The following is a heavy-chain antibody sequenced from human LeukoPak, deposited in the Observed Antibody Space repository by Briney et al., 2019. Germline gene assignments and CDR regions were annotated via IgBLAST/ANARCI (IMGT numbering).Heavy chain of an antibody. CDR2: IYYSGST. Sequence: SETLSLTCTVSGGSISSGGYYWSWIRQHPGKGLEWIGYIYYSGSTYYNPSLKSRVTISLDTSKKQFSLKLSSVTAADTAVYYCARFRSPDAFDMWGQGTMVAVSS. J-gene: IGHJ3*02. CDR1: GGSISSGGYY. CDR3: ARFRSPDAFDM. V-gene: IGHV4-31*03.